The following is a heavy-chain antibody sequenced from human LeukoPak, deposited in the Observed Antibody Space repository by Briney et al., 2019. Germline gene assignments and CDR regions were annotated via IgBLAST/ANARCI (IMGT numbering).Heavy chain of an antibody. CDR1: GFIFSNYG. J-gene: IGHJ4*02. D-gene: IGHD2-15*01. CDR2: MWYDGSEK. CDR3: ARDASGFDY. Sequence: GGSLRLSCVASGFIFSNYGMHWVRQSPGKGLEWVALMWYDGSEKHYADSVKGRFTISRDSSKNTLYLQMNSLRAEDTAVYYCARDASGFDYWGQGTLVTVSS. V-gene: IGHV3-33*01.